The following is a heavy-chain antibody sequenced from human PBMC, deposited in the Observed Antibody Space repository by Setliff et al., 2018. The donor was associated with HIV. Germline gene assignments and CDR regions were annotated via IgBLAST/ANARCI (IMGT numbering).Heavy chain of an antibody. Sequence: GASVKVSCKASGGTFSSYVISWVRQAPGQGLEWMGWISVDNGNTDYAQRFQGRVTLTADTSTSTAYMELRSLTSDDTAIYYCARDVVGAKKFDYWGQGTLVTVSS. CDR2: ISVDNGNT. CDR3: ARDVVGAKKFDY. D-gene: IGHD1-26*01. CDR1: GGTFSSYV. V-gene: IGHV1-18*01. J-gene: IGHJ4*02.